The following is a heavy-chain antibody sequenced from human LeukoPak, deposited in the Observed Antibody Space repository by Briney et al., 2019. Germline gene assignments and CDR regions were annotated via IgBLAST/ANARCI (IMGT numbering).Heavy chain of an antibody. Sequence: GGSLRLSCAASGFTFSNYAMHWVRQPSGKGLEWVAVISNHGNDGFYADSVKGHFTISRDNSKNTLYLQMDSLRAEDTAVYYCTRDRGPMNDFDSWGQGTLVTVSS. CDR3: TRDRGPMNDFDS. V-gene: IGHV3-30*01. CDR2: ISNHGNDG. D-gene: IGHD3-22*01. J-gene: IGHJ4*02. CDR1: GFTFSNYA.